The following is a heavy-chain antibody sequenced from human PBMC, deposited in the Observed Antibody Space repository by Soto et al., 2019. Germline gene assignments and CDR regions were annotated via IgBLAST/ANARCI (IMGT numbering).Heavy chain of an antibody. CDR1: GFTITRSA. Sequence: QMQVVQSGPEVKTPGTSVKVSCKTSGFTITRSAVQWVRRARGQRLEWIGWSIVGSGQTKYAQNLQERITITRDMSTSTAYMELSSLRSEDTAVYYCAAELYSGGSCCSFDIWGQGTMVTVSS. V-gene: IGHV1-58*01. D-gene: IGHD2-15*01. CDR3: AAELYSGGSCCSFDI. CDR2: SIVGSGQT. J-gene: IGHJ3*02.